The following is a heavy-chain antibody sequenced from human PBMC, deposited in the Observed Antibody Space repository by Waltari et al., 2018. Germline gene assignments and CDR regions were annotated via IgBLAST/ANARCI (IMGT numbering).Heavy chain of an antibody. Sequence: EVQLVQSGAEVKKPGESLKISCKGSGYSFTSYWIGWVRQMPGKGLEWMGIIYPGDSDSRYSPSCQGQVTISADKAISTAYLQWSSLKASDTAMYYWASPIAYGGLGFDYWGQGTLVTVSS. CDR2: IYPGDSDS. J-gene: IGHJ4*02. V-gene: IGHV5-51*01. CDR1: GYSFTSYW. D-gene: IGHD4-17*01. CDR3: ASPIAYGGLGFDY.